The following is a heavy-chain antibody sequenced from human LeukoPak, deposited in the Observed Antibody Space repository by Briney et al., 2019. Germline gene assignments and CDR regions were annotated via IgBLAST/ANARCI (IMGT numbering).Heavy chain of an antibody. V-gene: IGHV3-21*01. J-gene: IGHJ4*02. CDR3: ARDASVLLWFGPSDY. CDR2: ISSSSSYI. D-gene: IGHD3-10*01. Sequence: GGSLRLSCAASGFTFSSYSMNWVRQAPGKGLKWVSSISSSSSYIYYADSVKGRFTISRDNAKNSLYLQMNSLRAEDTAVYYCARDASVLLWFGPSDYWGQGTLVTVSS. CDR1: GFTFSSYS.